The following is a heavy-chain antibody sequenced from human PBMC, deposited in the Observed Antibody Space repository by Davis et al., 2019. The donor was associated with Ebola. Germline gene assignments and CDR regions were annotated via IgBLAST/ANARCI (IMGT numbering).Heavy chain of an antibody. D-gene: IGHD3-16*01. CDR3: ASWGREGY. CDR1: GASISSDDYY. J-gene: IGHJ4*02. V-gene: IGHV4-31*03. Sequence: SETLSLTCTVSGASISSDDYYCTWIRQHPGKGLEWIGYISYGGSTYYNPSLKSRVTISVDTSKNQFSLKLSSVTAADTAGYCCASWGREGYWGQGTLVTVSS. CDR2: ISYGGST.